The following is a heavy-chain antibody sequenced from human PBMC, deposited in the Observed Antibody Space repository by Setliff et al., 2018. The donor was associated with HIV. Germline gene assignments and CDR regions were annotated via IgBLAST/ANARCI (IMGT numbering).Heavy chain of an antibody. CDR3: ATPKPGDGITFDI. J-gene: IGHJ3*02. CDR1: GFTFTYAS. V-gene: IGHV3-15*01. Sequence: GESLKISCAASGFTFTYASMTWVRQALGKGLEWLGHSKSKIQGGTTDYAAPVKGRFIISRDDSRNTLYLQMNSLKTEDTAVYYCATPKPGDGITFDIWGQGTMVTVSS. CDR2: SKSKIQGGTT. D-gene: IGHD7-27*01.